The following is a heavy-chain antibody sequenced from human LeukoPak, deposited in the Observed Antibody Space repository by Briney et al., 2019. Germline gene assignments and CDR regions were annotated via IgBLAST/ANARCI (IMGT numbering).Heavy chain of an antibody. CDR2: KYYSGSA. V-gene: IGHV4-31*03. D-gene: IGHD2-2*01. Sequence: SETLSLTCSVSGVSVSDGRYYWTWIRQHPGKGLEWIGYKYYSGSAKYNPSLMSRLTISIDTSKNQFSLHLSSVTAADTATYYCATPYCSSISCLDVFNMWGKGTRVTVSS. CDR1: GVSVSDGRYY. CDR3: ATPYCSSISCLDVFNM. J-gene: IGHJ3*02.